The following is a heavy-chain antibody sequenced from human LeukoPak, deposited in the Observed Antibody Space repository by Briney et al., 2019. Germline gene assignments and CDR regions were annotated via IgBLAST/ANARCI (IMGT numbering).Heavy chain of an antibody. D-gene: IGHD3-22*01. CDR2: ITRSSTYM. CDR1: GFTLGDYN. V-gene: IGHV3-21*04. CDR3: AKKGYYDGSGYYMYYYDH. J-gene: IGHJ4*02. Sequence: PGGSLRLSCVASGFTLGDYNMNWVRQAPGKGLEWVSAITRSSTYMNYADSLKGRFTISRDNSKNTLYLQMNSLRAEDTAVYYCAKKGYYDGSGYYMYYYDHWGQGTLVTVSS.